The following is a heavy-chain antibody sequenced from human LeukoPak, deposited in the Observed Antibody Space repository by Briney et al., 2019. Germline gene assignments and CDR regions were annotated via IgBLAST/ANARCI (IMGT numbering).Heavy chain of an antibody. V-gene: IGHV1-8*01. CDR1: GYTFNNFD. CDR3: ARVSFDSSGNKINFDY. Sequence: ASVKVSCQASGYTFNNFDINWVRQATGQGLEWMGWMHPISGNTGYAQKFQGRVTMTRNTSISTAYMELSSLRSEDTAVYYCARVSFDSSGNKINFDYWGHGTLVTVSS. D-gene: IGHD4-23*01. CDR2: MHPISGNT. J-gene: IGHJ4*01.